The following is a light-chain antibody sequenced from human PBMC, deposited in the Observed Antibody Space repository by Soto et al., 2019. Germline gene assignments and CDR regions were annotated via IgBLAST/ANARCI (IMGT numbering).Light chain of an antibody. V-gene: IGKV3-20*01. CDR2: GAS. CDR1: QSVSRTS. CDR3: QQYGSSPYT. J-gene: IGKJ2*01. Sequence: EIVLTQSPGTLPLSQGERATLSCRASQSVSRTSLAWYQHKPGQAPRLLIFGASSRATGIPDRFSGSGSGTDFTLTISRLEPEDFAVYYCQQYGSSPYTFGLGTKLEIK.